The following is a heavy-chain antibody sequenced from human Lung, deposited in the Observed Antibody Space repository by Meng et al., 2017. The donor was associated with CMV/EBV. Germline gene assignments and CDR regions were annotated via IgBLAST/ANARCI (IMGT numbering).Heavy chain of an antibody. CDR1: GYSVSSYG. CDR3: ARHSAIFYFDY. V-gene: IGHV1-18*01. CDR2: ISGINGNT. J-gene: IGHJ4*02. Sequence: ASVKVSCKASGYSVSSYGLSWVRQAPGQGLEWMGWISGINGNTKYAEKFQGRVTVTKDFMELRSLRSDDTAVYYCARHSAIFYFDYWGQGTLVTVSS. D-gene: IGHD6-25*01.